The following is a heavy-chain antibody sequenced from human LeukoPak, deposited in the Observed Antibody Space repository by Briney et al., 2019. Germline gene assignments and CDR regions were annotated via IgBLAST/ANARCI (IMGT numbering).Heavy chain of an antibody. D-gene: IGHD3-22*01. CDR1: GGSISSYY. CDR3: ARDYYDSSGYYYGDAFDI. CDR2: IYYSGST. Sequence: SETLSLTCTVSGGSISSYYWSWIRQPPGKGLEWIGYIYYSGSTNYNPSLKSRVTISVDTSKNQFSLKLSSVTAAVTAVYYCARDYYDSSGYYYGDAFDIWGQGTMVTVSS. V-gene: IGHV4-59*01. J-gene: IGHJ3*02.